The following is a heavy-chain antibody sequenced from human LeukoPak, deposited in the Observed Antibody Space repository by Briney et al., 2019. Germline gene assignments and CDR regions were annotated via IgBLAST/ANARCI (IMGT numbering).Heavy chain of an antibody. CDR2: ISPSGNYM. J-gene: IGHJ4*02. CDR3: AKEEVPNDY. CDR1: GFTFSSYQ. Sequence: TGGSLRLSCLTSGFTFSSYQMNWVRQAPGKGLEWVSSISPSGNYMHFADSVRGRFTVSRDNAKNSLYLQMYNLRVEDTAVFYCAKEEVPNDYWGQGILVTVSS. V-gene: IGHV3-21*04.